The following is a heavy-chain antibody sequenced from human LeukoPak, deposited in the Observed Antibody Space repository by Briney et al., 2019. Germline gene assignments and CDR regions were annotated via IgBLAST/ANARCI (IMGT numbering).Heavy chain of an antibody. D-gene: IGHD3-10*01. CDR3: ASSTRPTMVRGVTPMWYYYYGMDV. CDR2: IIPIFGTA. Sequence: SVKVSCKASGGTFSSYAISWVRQAPGQGLEWMGGIIPIFGTANYAQKFQGRVTITADESTSTAYMELSGLRSEDTAVYYCASSTRPTMVRGVTPMWYYYYGMDVWGKGTTVTVSS. V-gene: IGHV1-69*13. CDR1: GGTFSSYA. J-gene: IGHJ6*04.